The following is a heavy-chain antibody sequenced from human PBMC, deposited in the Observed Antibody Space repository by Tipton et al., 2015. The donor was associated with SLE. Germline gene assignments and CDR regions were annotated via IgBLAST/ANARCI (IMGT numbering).Heavy chain of an antibody. CDR3: AREGYDFWSGYSYYFDY. CDR2: IKQDGSEK. D-gene: IGHD3-3*01. V-gene: IGHV3-7*03. J-gene: IGHJ4*02. CDR1: GFTFSSYA. Sequence: SLRLSCAASGFTFSSYAMTWVRQAPGKGLEWVANIKQDGSEKYYVDSVKGRFTISRDNAKNSLYLQMNSLRADDTAVYYCAREGYDFWSGYSYYFDYWGQGTLVTVSS.